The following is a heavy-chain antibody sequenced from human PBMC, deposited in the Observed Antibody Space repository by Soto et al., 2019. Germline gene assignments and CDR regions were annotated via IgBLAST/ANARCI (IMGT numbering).Heavy chain of an antibody. CDR3: ARGRGPYYYYDMDV. CDR2: ISYDGSNK. J-gene: IGHJ6*02. CDR1: GFTFSSYA. V-gene: IGHV3-30-3*01. Sequence: GGSLRLSCAASGFTFSSYAMHWVRQAPGKGLEGVAVISYDGSNKYYADSVKGRFTISRDNSKNTQYLQMNSLRAEDTAVYYCARGRGPYYYYDMDVWGQGTTVTVSS.